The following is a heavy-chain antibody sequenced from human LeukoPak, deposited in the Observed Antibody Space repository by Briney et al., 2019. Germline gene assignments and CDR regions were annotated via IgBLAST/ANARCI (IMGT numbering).Heavy chain of an antibody. CDR1: GYTFTSYY. J-gene: IGHJ4*02. CDR2: INPSGGST. Sequence: ASVKVSCKTSGYTFTSYYIHWVRQAPGQGLAWMGVINPSGGSTGYPQKFQGRVTMTRDTSTSTVYMELSSLRFEDTAVYYCARDRAVAGFRFDYWGQGTLVTVSS. V-gene: IGHV1-46*01. D-gene: IGHD6-19*01. CDR3: ARDRAVAGFRFDY.